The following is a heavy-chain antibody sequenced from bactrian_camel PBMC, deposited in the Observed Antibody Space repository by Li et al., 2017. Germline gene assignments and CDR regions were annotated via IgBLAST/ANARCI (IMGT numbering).Heavy chain of an antibody. J-gene: IGHJ4*01. CDR3: AARTSCTLGACGCSKSPTLSYNY. CDR1: GYTFSSGYC. V-gene: IGHV3S42*01. D-gene: IGHD1*01. CDR2: FTSDGSI. Sequence: VQLVESGGGSVQAGGSLRLSCTASGYTFSSGYCMGWFRQAPGEFREGVASFTSDGSISYGDSVKGRFTISKDNAKNILYLQMNSLKPEDTAMYTCAARTSCTLGACGCSKSPTLSYNYRGQGTQVTVS.